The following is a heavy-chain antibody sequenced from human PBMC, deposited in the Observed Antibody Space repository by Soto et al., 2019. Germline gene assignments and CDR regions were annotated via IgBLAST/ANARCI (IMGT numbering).Heavy chain of an antibody. CDR3: ARVRFGEWGYAMDV. CDR2: ISSSGTSI. Sequence: QVQLVEAGGGLVKPGGSLRLSCAVSGVTFSDCYMNWIRQAPGKGLEWVSYISSSGTSINYAGSVKGRFTISRDNAKNSLYRQMNSRRAEDTAMYYCARVRFGEWGYAMDVWGQGTTVTVSS. V-gene: IGHV3-11*01. D-gene: IGHD3-10*01. J-gene: IGHJ6*02. CDR1: GVTFSDCY.